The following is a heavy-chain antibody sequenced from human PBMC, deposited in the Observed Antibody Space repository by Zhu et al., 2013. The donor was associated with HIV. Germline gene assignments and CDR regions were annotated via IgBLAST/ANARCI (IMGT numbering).Heavy chain of an antibody. CDR1: GFTFSNYA. CDR3: AKPSLSGAMIVMVLIDC. Sequence: EVQLLESGGGLVQPGGSLRLSCAASGFTFSNYAMTWVRQAPGKGLEWVSSISGSNDRTYYADSVKGRFTISRDNSKNTLHLQMNNLRADDTAVYYCAKPSLSGAMIVMVLIDCWGQGTLVTVSS. CDR2: ISGSNDRT. D-gene: IGHD3-22*01. V-gene: IGHV3-23*01. J-gene: IGHJ4*02.